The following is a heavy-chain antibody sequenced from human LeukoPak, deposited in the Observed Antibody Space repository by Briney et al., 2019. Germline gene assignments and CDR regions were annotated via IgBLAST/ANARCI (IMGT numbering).Heavy chain of an antibody. D-gene: IGHD3-9*01. CDR3: AGAGGDYDILTGYSIGAFDI. CDR1: GFTFSSYE. V-gene: IGHV3-48*03. Sequence: PGGSLRLSCAASGFTFSSYEMNWVRQAPGKGLEWVSYISSSGSTIYYADSVKGRFTISRDNAKNSLYLQMNSLRAEDTAVYYCAGAGGDYDILTGYSIGAFDIWGQGTMVTVSS. J-gene: IGHJ3*02. CDR2: ISSSGSTI.